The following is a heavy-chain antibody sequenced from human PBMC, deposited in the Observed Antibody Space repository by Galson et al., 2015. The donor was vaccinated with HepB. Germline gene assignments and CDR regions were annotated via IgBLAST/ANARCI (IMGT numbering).Heavy chain of an antibody. D-gene: IGHD6-19*01. CDR3: ARDQHGLDSGWGGGYYYGMDV. V-gene: IGHV3-21*01. CDR1: GFTFSNAW. J-gene: IGHJ6*02. Sequence: SLRLSCAASGFTFSNAWMNWVRQAPGKGLEWVSSFRSSSSSIYYADSLKGRFTISRDNAKNSLYLQMNSLRAEDTAVYYCARDQHGLDSGWGGGYYYGMDVWGQGTTVTVSS. CDR2: FRSSSSSI.